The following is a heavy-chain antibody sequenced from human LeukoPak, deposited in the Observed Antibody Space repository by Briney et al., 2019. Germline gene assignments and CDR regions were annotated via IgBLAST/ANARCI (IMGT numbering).Heavy chain of an antibody. Sequence: PSETLSLTCAVYGGSFSDYYWSWLRQPPGKGLEWIGEINHSGSTNYNPSLKSRVTISVDTSKNQFSLKLSSVTAADTAVYYCARGLEGYYDSSGYPPGTVSYGMDVWGQGTTVTVSS. J-gene: IGHJ6*02. V-gene: IGHV4-34*01. CDR2: INHSGST. D-gene: IGHD3-22*01. CDR1: GGSFSDYY. CDR3: ARGLEGYYDSSGYPPGTVSYGMDV.